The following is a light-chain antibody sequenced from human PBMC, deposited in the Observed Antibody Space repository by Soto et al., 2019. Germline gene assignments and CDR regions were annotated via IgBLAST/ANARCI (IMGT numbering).Light chain of an antibody. Sequence: ENVLTQSPDTLSLSPGDRATLSCRASQRVSTNYLAWYQQKPGKAPRLLIYGPSSRATGIPDRFRGSGSETDFSLTISRLEPEDFALYYCQQYGSSPWTFGQGTRVEIK. CDR3: QQYGSSPWT. V-gene: IGKV3-20*01. CDR1: QRVSTNY. CDR2: GPS. J-gene: IGKJ1*01.